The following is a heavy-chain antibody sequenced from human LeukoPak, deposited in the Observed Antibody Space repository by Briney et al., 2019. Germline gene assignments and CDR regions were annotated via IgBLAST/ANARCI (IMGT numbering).Heavy chain of an antibody. Sequence: GESLKISCKGSGYSITSYWIGWVRQMPGKGLEWMGIIYPGDSDTRYSPSFQGQVTISADKSISTAYLQWSSLKASDTAMYYCARPPQDDYGDYNFDYWGQGTLVTVSS. D-gene: IGHD4-17*01. CDR2: IYPGDSDT. V-gene: IGHV5-51*01. J-gene: IGHJ4*02. CDR1: GYSITSYW. CDR3: ARPPQDDYGDYNFDY.